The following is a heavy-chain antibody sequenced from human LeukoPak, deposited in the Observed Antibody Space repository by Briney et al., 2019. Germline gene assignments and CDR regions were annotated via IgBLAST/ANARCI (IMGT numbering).Heavy chain of an antibody. CDR3: VSHYDIWTGLAYFDY. CDR2: IYSSGST. CDR1: GGSISSRNYY. Sequence: SETLTLTCTVSGGSISSRNYYWDWLRQTPGKGLEWIVSIYSSGSTYYNPSHKSPFNISVDASKNQLSLKMRSVTAADTAIYYCVSHYDIWTGLAYFDYWGQGTLVTVSS. D-gene: IGHD3-9*01. J-gene: IGHJ4*02. V-gene: IGHV4-39*07.